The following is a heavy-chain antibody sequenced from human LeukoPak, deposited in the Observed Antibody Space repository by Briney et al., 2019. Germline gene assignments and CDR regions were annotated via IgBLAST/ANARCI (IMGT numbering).Heavy chain of an antibody. CDR3: AKDIQRGFDYTNSLDP. V-gene: IGHV3-33*06. CDR1: GFMFTHHG. CDR2: IWSDGSNK. J-gene: IGHJ5*02. Sequence: PGGSLRLSCAASGFMFTHHGMHWVRQAPGKGLEWVAVIWSDGSNKFYSDSVKGRFAISRDNSNDKVYLQMNGLRADDTAVYYCAKDIQRGFDYTNSLDPWGQGTLVIVSS. D-gene: IGHD4-11*01.